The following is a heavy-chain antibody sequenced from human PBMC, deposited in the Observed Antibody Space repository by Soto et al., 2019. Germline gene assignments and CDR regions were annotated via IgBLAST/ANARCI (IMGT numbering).Heavy chain of an antibody. CDR2: INAGNGNT. Sequence: ASVKVSCKASGYTFTSYAMHWVRQAPGQRPEWMGWINAGNGNTKYSQKFQGRVTITRDTSASTGYMELSSLRSEDTAVYYCARTDITMVRGVTYYMDVWGKGTKVTVS. CDR1: GYTFTSYA. V-gene: IGHV1-3*01. D-gene: IGHD3-10*01. CDR3: ARTDITMVRGVTYYMDV. J-gene: IGHJ6*03.